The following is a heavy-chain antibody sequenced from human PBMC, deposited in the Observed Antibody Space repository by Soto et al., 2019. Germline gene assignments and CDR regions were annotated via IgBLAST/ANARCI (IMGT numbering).Heavy chain of an antibody. J-gene: IGHJ4*02. CDR1: GLTFRTYA. CDR2: ISGSGGTT. CDR3: AKYAAGSWSAYNY. Sequence: EVQLLESGGGLIQPGGSLRLSCAASGLTFRTYAMSWVRQSPGKGLEWVSGISGSGGTTYYADSVKGRFTISRDNAKNTLYLQMNSLRAEDTAVYYCAKYAAGSWSAYNYWGQGTLVTVSS. D-gene: IGHD3-3*01. V-gene: IGHV3-23*01.